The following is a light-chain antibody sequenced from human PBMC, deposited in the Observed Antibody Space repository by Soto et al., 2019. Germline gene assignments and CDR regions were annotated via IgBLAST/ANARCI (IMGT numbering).Light chain of an antibody. CDR2: DAS. V-gene: IGKV3-11*01. CDR3: QQRSNWRGVFT. Sequence: EIVLTQSPATLSLSPGERATLSCRASQSVSSYLAWYQQKPGQAPRLLIYDASNRATGIPARFSGSGSGTDFTLTISSLEPEDFAVYYCQQRSNWRGVFTFVPGTKVDIK. CDR1: QSVSSY. J-gene: IGKJ3*01.